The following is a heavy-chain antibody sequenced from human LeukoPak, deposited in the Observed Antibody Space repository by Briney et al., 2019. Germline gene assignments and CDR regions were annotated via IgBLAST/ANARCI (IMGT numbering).Heavy chain of an antibody. CDR1: GFTVRNTY. D-gene: IGHD4-17*01. V-gene: IGHV3-66*01. Sequence: PGGSLRLSCAASGFTVRNTYMNWVRQAPGKGLEWVSVIYSGGGTYYADSVKGRFTISRDNSKNTLYLQMNSLRVEDTAVYYCVRDDRRYGDYGYFDYWGQGTLVTVSS. CDR3: VRDDRRYGDYGYFDY. CDR2: IYSGGGT. J-gene: IGHJ4*02.